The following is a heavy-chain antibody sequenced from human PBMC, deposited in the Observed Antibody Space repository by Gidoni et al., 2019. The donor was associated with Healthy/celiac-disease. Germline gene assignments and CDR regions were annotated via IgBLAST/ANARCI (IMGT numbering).Heavy chain of an antibody. CDR3: ARRSGRNLPTNARIGTFDY. CDR2: INPSGGST. Sequence: QVQLVQSGAEVKKPGASVKVSCKASGYTFTSYYMHWVRQAPGQGLEWMGIINPSGGSTSYAQKFQGRVTMTRDTSTSTVYMELSSLRSEDTAVYYCARRSGRNLPTNARIGTFDYWGQGTLVTVSS. CDR1: GYTFTSYY. J-gene: IGHJ4*02. D-gene: IGHD2-15*01. V-gene: IGHV1-46*01.